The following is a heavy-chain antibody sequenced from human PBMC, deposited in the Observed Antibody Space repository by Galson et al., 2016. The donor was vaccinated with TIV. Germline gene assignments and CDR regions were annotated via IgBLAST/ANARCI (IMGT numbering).Heavy chain of an antibody. D-gene: IGHD2-15*01. V-gene: IGHV1-2*02. CDR2: VYPNSGGA. CDR3: ATIEGGGGSF. J-gene: IGHJ4*02. CDR1: GYTFTAYY. Sequence: QSGAEVTKPGASVKVSCKTSGYTFTAYYVHWIRQAPGQGLEWMGWVYPNSGGAILAPKFEGRVIMTRDTSINTAYMELTILTSDATAVYFCATIEGGGGSFWGRGTLSPSPQ.